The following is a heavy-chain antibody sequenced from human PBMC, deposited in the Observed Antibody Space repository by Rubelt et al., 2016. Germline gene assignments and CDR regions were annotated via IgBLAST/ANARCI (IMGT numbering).Heavy chain of an antibody. CDR1: GGSISSSSYY. J-gene: IGHJ4*02. CDR2: IYYSGST. Sequence: QLQLQESGPGLVKPSETLSLTCTVSGGSISSSSYYWGWIRQPPGKGLEWIGSIYYSGSTYYNPSLKSRVTISVDTSKNQFSLKLSSVTAADTAVYYCASLVDYYDSSGYLYWGQGTLVTVSS. D-gene: IGHD3-22*01. CDR3: ASLVDYYDSSGYLY. V-gene: IGHV4-39*01.